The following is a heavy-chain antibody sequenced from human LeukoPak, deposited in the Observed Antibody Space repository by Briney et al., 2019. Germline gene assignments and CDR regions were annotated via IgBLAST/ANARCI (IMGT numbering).Heavy chain of an antibody. V-gene: IGHV3-20*04. CDR2: INWNGGST. Sequence: PGGSLRLSCAASGFTFDDYGMSWVRQAPGKGLEWVSGINWNGGSTGYADSVKGRFTISRDNAKNSLYLQMNSLRAEDTALYYCARVGLYYDSSGYATEGYYFDYWGQGTLVTVSS. CDR1: GFTFDDYG. J-gene: IGHJ4*02. CDR3: ARVGLYYDSSGYATEGYYFDY. D-gene: IGHD3-22*01.